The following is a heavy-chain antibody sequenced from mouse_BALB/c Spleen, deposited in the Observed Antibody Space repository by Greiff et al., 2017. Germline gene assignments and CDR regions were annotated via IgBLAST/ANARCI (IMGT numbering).Heavy chain of an antibody. V-gene: IGHV14-1*02. D-gene: IGHD4-1*01. CDR1: GFNIKDYY. CDR3: ASELGSRGCGAY. CDR2: IDPENGNT. J-gene: IGHJ3*01. Sequence: VQLQQSGAELVRPGALVKLSCKASGFNIKDYYMHWVKQRPEQGLEWIGWIDPENGNTIYDPKFQGKASITADTSSNTAYLQLSSLTSEDTAVYYCASELGSRGCGAYWGQGTLVTVSA.